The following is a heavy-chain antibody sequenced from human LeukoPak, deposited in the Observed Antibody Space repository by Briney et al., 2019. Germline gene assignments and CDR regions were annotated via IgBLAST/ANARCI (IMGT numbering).Heavy chain of an antibody. J-gene: IGHJ1*01. V-gene: IGHV3-11*05. Sequence: KAGGSLRLSCAASGFTFSDYFTNWIRQTPGKGLEWVSCISSTGSYTHYADSVKGRFTISRDNSKNTLYLQMNSLRAEDTAVYYCAKELLLGEYFQHWGQGTLVTVSS. CDR3: AKELLLGEYFQH. D-gene: IGHD3-10*01. CDR1: GFTFSDYF. CDR2: ISSTGSYT.